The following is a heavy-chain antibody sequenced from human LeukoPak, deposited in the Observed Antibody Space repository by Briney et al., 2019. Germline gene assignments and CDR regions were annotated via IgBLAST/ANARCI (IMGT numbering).Heavy chain of an antibody. V-gene: IGHV3-30*02. J-gene: IGHJ6*03. CDR3: AKLNSYDFWSGYMVSYYYMDV. D-gene: IGHD3-3*01. Sequence: GGSLRLSCAASGFTFSSYGMHWVRQAPGKGLEWVAFIRYDGSNKYYADSVKGRFTISRDNSKNTLYLQMNSLRAEDTAVYYCAKLNSYDFWSGYMVSYYYMDVWGKGTTVTVSS. CDR2: IRYDGSNK. CDR1: GFTFSSYG.